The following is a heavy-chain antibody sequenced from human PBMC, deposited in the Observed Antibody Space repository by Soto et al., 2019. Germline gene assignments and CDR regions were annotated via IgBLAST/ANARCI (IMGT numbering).Heavy chain of an antibody. Sequence: GGSLRLSCAASGFTFSSYAMHWVRQAPGKGLEWVAVISYDGSNNYYADSVKGRFTISRDNSNNTLYLQMNSLRAEDTAVYYCEREYYDSSGYYFTFLRYWGQGTLVTVSS. CDR3: EREYYDSSGYYFTFLRY. CDR2: ISYDGSNN. V-gene: IGHV3-30-3*01. D-gene: IGHD3-22*01. CDR1: GFTFSSYA. J-gene: IGHJ4*02.